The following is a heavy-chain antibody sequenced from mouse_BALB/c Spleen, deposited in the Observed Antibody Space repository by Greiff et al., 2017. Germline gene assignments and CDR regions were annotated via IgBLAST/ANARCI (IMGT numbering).Heavy chain of an antibody. CDR2: IWSGGST. J-gene: IGHJ3*01. CDR3: AREDYGSSWGFAY. V-gene: IGHV2-2*02. Sequence: VQGVESGPGLVQPSQSLSITCTVSGFSLTSYGVHWVRQSPGKGLEWLGVIWSGGSTDYNAAFISRLSISKDNSKSQVFFKMNSLQANDTAIYYCAREDYGSSWGFAYWGQGTLVTVSA. CDR1: GFSLTSYG. D-gene: IGHD1-1*01.